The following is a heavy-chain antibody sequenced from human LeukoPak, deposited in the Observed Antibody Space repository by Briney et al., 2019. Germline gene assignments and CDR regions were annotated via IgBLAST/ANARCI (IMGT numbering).Heavy chain of an antibody. Sequence: PSETLSLTCTVSGGSMISSSHYWGWIRQPPGKGLEWIGSIYYSGSIYHNPSLKSRVTISIDTSKSQFSLNLSSVTAADTAVYYCARRRRVVGATYYFDYWGQGTLVTVSS. CDR2: IYYSGSI. CDR1: GGSMISSSHY. V-gene: IGHV4-39*07. J-gene: IGHJ4*02. D-gene: IGHD1-26*01. CDR3: ARRRRVVGATYYFDY.